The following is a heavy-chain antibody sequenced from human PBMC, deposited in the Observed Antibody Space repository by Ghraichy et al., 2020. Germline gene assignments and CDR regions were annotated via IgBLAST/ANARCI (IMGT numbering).Heavy chain of an antibody. CDR1: GYTFTGYY. D-gene: IGHD3-3*01. J-gene: IGHJ5*02. Sequence: ASVKVSCKASGYTFTGYYMHWVRQAPGQGLEWMGWINPNSGGTNYAQKFQGRVTMTRDTSISTAYMELSRLRSDDTAVYYCARDPSPGIFGVVNWFDPWGQRTLVTVSP. V-gene: IGHV1-2*02. CDR3: ARDPSPGIFGVVNWFDP. CDR2: INPNSGGT.